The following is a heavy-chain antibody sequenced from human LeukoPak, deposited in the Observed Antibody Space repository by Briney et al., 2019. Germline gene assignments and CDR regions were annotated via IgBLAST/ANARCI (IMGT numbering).Heavy chain of an antibody. CDR1: GFTFDDYA. CDR3: AKEMGITIFGVVDT. V-gene: IGHV3-9*01. Sequence: PGGSLRLSCAASGFTFDDYAMHWVRQAPGKGLEWVSSISWNSGSIGYADSVKGRFTISRDNAKNSLYLQMNSLRGEDTAFYYCAKEMGITIFGVVDTWGQGTLVTVSS. CDR2: ISWNSGSI. J-gene: IGHJ5*02. D-gene: IGHD3-3*01.